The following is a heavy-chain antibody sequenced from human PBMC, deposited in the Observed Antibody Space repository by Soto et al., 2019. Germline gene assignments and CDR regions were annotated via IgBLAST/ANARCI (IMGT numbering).Heavy chain of an antibody. J-gene: IGHJ5*02. CDR2: IYYSGST. CDR1: GGSISSYY. V-gene: IGHV4-59*01. CDR3: ARGALGVVAATPNNWFDP. Sequence: SETLSLTCTVSGGSISSYYWSWIRQPPGKGLEWIGYIYYSGSTNYNPSLKSRVTISVDTSKNQFSLKLSSVTAADTAVYYCARGALGVVAATPNNWFDPWGQGTLVTVSS. D-gene: IGHD2-15*01.